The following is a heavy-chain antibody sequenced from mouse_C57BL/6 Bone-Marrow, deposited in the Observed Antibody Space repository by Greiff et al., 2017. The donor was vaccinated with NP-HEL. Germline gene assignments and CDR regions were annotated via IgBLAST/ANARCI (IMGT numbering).Heavy chain of an antibody. V-gene: IGHV5-4*03. J-gene: IGHJ1*03. Sequence: EVKLMESGGGLVKPGGSLKLSCAASGFTFSSYAMSWVRQTPEKRLEWVATISDGGSYTYYPDNVQGRFTISRDNAKNNLYLQMSHLKSEDTAMYYCARPFFYEGYFDVWGTGTTVTVSS. CDR1: GFTFSSYA. CDR3: ARPFFYEGYFDV. CDR2: ISDGGSYT. D-gene: IGHD1-1*01.